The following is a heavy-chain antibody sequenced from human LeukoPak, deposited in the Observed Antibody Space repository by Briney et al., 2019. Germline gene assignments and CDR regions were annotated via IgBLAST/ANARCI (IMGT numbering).Heavy chain of an antibody. J-gene: IGHJ4*02. CDR1: GFTVSNNY. Sequence: GGSLRLSCAASGFTVSNNYMSWVRQAPGKGLEWVSVIYSGGSTYYADSVRGRFTISRDNSKNTLFLHMNSLRAEDTAVYYCARGGYSYDSDYWGQGTLVTVSS. D-gene: IGHD5-18*01. CDR3: ARGGYSYDSDY. CDR2: IYSGGST. V-gene: IGHV3-53*01.